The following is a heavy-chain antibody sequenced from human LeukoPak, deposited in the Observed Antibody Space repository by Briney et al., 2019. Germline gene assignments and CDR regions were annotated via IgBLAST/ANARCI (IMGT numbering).Heavy chain of an antibody. J-gene: IGHJ4*02. CDR1: GFTFYYYV. CDR2: ISWNSGSI. Sequence: GGPLRLFCSASGFTFYYYVMHWVRQSPGKGLEWVSGISWNSGSIGYADSLKGRFTISRDKDKNSLYLQMNSLRAEDTPLYYCAKGGGGITGTTSADYWGQGTLVTVSS. D-gene: IGHD1-7*01. CDR3: AKGGGGITGTTSADY. V-gene: IGHV3-9*01.